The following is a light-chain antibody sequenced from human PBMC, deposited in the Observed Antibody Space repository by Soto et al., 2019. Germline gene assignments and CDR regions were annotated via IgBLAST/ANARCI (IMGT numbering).Light chain of an antibody. V-gene: IGKV3-20*01. CDR3: QQANSFPPIT. Sequence: EIVLTQSPGTLSVSPGERATLSCRASQSVGRNYLAWYQQKPGQAPRLLVYGASSRATGIPDRFSGSASGTDFTLTISRLEPEDFATYYCQQANSFPPITFGQGTRLEIK. CDR1: QSVGRNY. J-gene: IGKJ5*01. CDR2: GAS.